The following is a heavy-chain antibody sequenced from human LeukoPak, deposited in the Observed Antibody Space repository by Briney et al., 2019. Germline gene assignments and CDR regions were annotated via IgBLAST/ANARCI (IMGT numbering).Heavy chain of an antibody. CDR1: GFTFSSYG. CDR3: ARLNYYYDSSGYYYYFDY. Sequence: PGGSLRLSCAASGFTFSSYGMHWVRQAPGKGLEWVAFIRYDGSNKYYADSVKGRFTISRDNSKNTLYLQMNSLRAEDTAVYYCARLNYYYDSSGYYYYFDYWGQGTLVTVSS. V-gene: IGHV3-30*02. CDR2: IRYDGSNK. J-gene: IGHJ4*02. D-gene: IGHD3-22*01.